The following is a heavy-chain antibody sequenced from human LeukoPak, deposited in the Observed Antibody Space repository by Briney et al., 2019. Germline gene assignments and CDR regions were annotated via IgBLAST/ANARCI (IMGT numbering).Heavy chain of an antibody. CDR1: GGSIRGGAYY. D-gene: IGHD5-12*01. CDR2: IYPTGET. V-gene: IGHV4-61*02. Sequence: SQTLSLTCIVSGGSIRGGAYYWSWIRQSAGTGLEWIGRIYPTGETNYNPSLKSRVTISVDMSKNQFSLKLSSVTAADTAVYYCARQGSGYDSYYFDYWGQGTLVTVSS. CDR3: ARQGSGYDSYYFDY. J-gene: IGHJ4*02.